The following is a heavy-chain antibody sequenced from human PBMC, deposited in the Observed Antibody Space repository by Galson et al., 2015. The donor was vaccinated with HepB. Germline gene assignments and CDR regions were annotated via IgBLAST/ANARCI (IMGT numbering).Heavy chain of an antibody. V-gene: IGHV3-30*18. Sequence: SLRLSCAASGFTFSSYGMHWVRQAPGKGLEWVAVISYDGINKYYADSVKGRFTISRDDSKNTLYLQMNSLRPEDTAVYYCAKVHKYYDFWSGFRHWGQGTLVTVSS. J-gene: IGHJ1*01. CDR2: ISYDGINK. CDR1: GFTFSSYG. D-gene: IGHD3-3*01. CDR3: AKVHKYYDFWSGFRH.